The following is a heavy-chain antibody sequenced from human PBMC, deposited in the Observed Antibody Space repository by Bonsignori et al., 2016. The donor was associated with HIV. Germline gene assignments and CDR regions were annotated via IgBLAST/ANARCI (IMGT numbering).Heavy chain of an antibody. CDR3: AKVVPAAIRQIYYYYYYMDV. Sequence: WIRQPPEKGLEWVAFIRYDGSNKYYADSVKGRFTISRDNSKNTLYLQMNSLRAEDTAVYYCAKVVPAAIRQIYYYYYYMDVWGKGTTVTVSS. J-gene: IGHJ6*03. V-gene: IGHV3-30*02. CDR2: IRYDGSNK. D-gene: IGHD2-2*02.